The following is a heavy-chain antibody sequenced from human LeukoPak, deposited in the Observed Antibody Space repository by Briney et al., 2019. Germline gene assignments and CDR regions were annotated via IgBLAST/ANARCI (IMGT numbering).Heavy chain of an antibody. Sequence: PGGSLRLSCAASGFTFSSYCMSWVRQAPGKGLEWVSGINWNGGSTGYADSVKGRFTISRDNAKNSLYLQMNSLRAEDTALYYCARDPYYYDSTGGYYFDYWGQGTLVTVSS. V-gene: IGHV3-20*04. CDR1: GFTFSSYC. J-gene: IGHJ4*02. CDR2: INWNGGST. D-gene: IGHD3-22*01. CDR3: ARDPYYYDSTGGYYFDY.